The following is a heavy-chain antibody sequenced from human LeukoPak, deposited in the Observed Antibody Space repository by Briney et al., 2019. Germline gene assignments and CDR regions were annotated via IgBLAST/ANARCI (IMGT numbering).Heavy chain of an antibody. Sequence: PGGSLRLSCAASGFTFSSYSMNWVRQAPGKGLEWVSGISWNSGSIGYADSVKGRFTVSRDNAKNSLYLQMNSLRAEDTALYYCAKGAVAGTTCFFDYWGQGTLVTVSS. D-gene: IGHD6-19*01. CDR1: GFTFSSYS. CDR3: AKGAVAGTTCFFDY. V-gene: IGHV3-9*01. J-gene: IGHJ4*02. CDR2: ISWNSGSI.